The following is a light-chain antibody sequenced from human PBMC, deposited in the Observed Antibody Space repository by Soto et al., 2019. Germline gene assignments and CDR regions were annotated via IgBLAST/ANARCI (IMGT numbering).Light chain of an antibody. Sequence: QSALTQPRSVSGSPGQSVTISCTGASSDVGGYNYVSWYQQHPGKAPKLMIYDVSKRPSGFPDRFSGSKSGNTASLTISGLQTEDEDDYYCCSYAGRYTYVFGTGTKVTVL. CDR3: CSYAGRYTYV. V-gene: IGLV2-11*01. CDR1: SSDVGGYNY. CDR2: DVS. J-gene: IGLJ1*01.